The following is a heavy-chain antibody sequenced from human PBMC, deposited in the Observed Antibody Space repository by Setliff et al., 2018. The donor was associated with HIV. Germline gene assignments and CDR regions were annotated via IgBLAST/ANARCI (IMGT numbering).Heavy chain of an antibody. CDR3: AREIGDYYDSSGYYPPTDYYYGMDV. V-gene: IGHV1-18*01. CDR1: GYIFSSYT. D-gene: IGHD3-22*01. CDR2: ISAYNGNT. Sequence: GASVKVSCKASGYIFSSYTMHWVRQAPGQGLEWMGWISAYNGNTNYAQKLQGRVTMTTDTSTSTAYMELRSLRSDDTAVYYRAREIGDYYDSSGYYPPTDYYYGMDVWGQGTTVTVSS. J-gene: IGHJ6*02.